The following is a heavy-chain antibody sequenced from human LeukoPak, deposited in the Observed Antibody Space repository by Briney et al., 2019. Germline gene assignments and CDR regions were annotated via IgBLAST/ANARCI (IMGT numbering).Heavy chain of an antibody. D-gene: IGHD2-2*01. V-gene: IGHV1-69*04. Sequence: GASVKVSCKASGCTFSSYAISWVRQAPGPGLEWMGRIIPILGIANYAQKFQGRVTITADKSTSTAYMELRSLRSDDTAVYYCARKSGCSSTSCPYYYGMDVWGQGTTVTVSS. CDR2: IIPILGIA. CDR1: GCTFSSYA. CDR3: ARKSGCSSTSCPYYYGMDV. J-gene: IGHJ6*02.